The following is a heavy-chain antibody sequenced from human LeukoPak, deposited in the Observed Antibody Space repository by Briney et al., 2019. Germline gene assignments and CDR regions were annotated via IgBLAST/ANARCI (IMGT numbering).Heavy chain of an antibody. V-gene: IGHV3-9*01. J-gene: IGHJ6*02. CDR2: ISWNSGSI. CDR1: GFTFDDYA. Sequence: PGRSLRLSCAASGFTFDDYAMHWVRHAPGKGLEWVSGISWNSGSIGYADSVKGRFTISRDNAKNSLYLQMNSLRAEDTALYYCAAALGYCSGGSCYYYYGMDVWGQGTTVTVSS. CDR3: AAALGYCSGGSCYYYYGMDV. D-gene: IGHD2-15*01.